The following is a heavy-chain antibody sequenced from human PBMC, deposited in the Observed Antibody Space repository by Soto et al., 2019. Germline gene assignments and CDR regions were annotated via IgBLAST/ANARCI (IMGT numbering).Heavy chain of an antibody. Sequence: QVQLQESGPGLVKPSETLSLTCTVSGGSISSYYWSWIRQPPGKGLEWIGYIYYSGSTNYNPSLKSRVTISVDTSKNQFSLKLSSVTAADTAVYYCARGHPRDGYSFDYWGQGTLVTVSS. CDR1: GGSISSYY. D-gene: IGHD4-4*01. J-gene: IGHJ4*02. V-gene: IGHV4-59*01. CDR2: IYYSGST. CDR3: ARGHPRDGYSFDY.